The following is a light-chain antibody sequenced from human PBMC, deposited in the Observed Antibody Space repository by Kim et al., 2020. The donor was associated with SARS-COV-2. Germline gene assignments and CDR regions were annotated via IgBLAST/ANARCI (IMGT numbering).Light chain of an antibody. Sequence: ELTQPPSASGTPGQRVTISCSGSSSNIGSNTVNWYQQLPGTAPKLLIYSSNQRPSGVPDRFSGSKSGTSASLAISGLQSEDEADYYCAAWDDSLNGPVFGGGTKLTVL. CDR1: SSNIGSNT. V-gene: IGLV1-44*01. J-gene: IGLJ3*02. CDR2: SSN. CDR3: AAWDDSLNGPV.